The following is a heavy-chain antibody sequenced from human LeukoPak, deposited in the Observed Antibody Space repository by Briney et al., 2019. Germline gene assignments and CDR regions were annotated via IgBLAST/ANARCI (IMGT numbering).Heavy chain of an antibody. V-gene: IGHV3-74*01. D-gene: IGHD4-23*01. Sequence: GGSLRLSCVASGFSLSGYWMYWVRQAPGKGLMYISRNNGDGSTTNYADVVKGRFTMSRDNVKNTLYLQMNSLRLEDTAVYYCARGNSVNRYFYALDVWGQGTTVTISS. J-gene: IGHJ6*02. CDR2: NNGDGSTT. CDR3: ARGNSVNRYFYALDV. CDR1: GFSLSGYW.